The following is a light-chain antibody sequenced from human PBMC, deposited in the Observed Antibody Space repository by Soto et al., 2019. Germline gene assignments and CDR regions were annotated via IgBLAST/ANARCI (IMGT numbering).Light chain of an antibody. CDR2: GAS. V-gene: IGKV3-15*01. Sequence: EIVMTQSPATLSVSPGERATLSCRASQSVSSNLAWYQQKPGQAPRLLIYGASTRATGIPARFSGSGSGTEFTLTISSLQSQDFAVYSCHQYNTWPLWTFGQGTXV. J-gene: IGKJ1*01. CDR3: HQYNTWPLWT. CDR1: QSVSSN.